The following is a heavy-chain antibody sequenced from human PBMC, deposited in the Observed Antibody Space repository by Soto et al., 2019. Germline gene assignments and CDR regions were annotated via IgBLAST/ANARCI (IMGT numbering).Heavy chain of an antibody. D-gene: IGHD1-1*01. Sequence: QVQLVQSGAEVLKPGSSVKLSCKTSGDTFDTFAISWVRQAPGQGLEWMGGIIPIFRTPDYTQKFQGRVTITAAGSTSTAYMELSSLRSEDTAVYYCARDKGRGQLGGNYYYALDVWGQGTTVTVSS. J-gene: IGHJ6*02. CDR3: ARDKGRGQLGGNYYYALDV. CDR2: IIPIFRTP. V-gene: IGHV1-69*12. CDR1: GDTFDTFA.